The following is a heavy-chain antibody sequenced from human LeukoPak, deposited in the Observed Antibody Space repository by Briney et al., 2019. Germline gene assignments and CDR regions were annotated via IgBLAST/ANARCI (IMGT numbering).Heavy chain of an antibody. Sequence: HPGGSLRLSCAASGFTFSNYYMSWVRQAPGKGLEWVANIKQDGGEKYYLDSVKGRFTISRDNAKNSLYLQMNSLRAEDTAVYYCAREVHYYDSSGYPKYWGQGTLVTVSS. D-gene: IGHD3-22*01. CDR3: AREVHYYDSSGYPKY. J-gene: IGHJ4*02. CDR1: GFTFSNYY. CDR2: IKQDGGEK. V-gene: IGHV3-7*01.